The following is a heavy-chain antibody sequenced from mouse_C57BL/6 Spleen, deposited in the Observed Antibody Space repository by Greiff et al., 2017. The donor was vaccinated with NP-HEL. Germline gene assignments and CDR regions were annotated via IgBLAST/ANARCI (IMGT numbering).Heavy chain of an antibody. CDR1: GFTFSDYG. CDR3: ARRDSNYSYAMDY. V-gene: IGHV5-17*01. J-gene: IGHJ4*01. D-gene: IGHD2-5*01. Sequence: EVKLMESGGGLVKPGGSLKLSCAASGFTFSDYGMHWVRQAPEQGLEWVAYISSGSSTIYYADTVKGRFTISRDNATNTLFLQMSRLRSEDTAMYYCARRDSNYSYAMDYWGQGTSVTVSS. CDR2: ISSGSSTI.